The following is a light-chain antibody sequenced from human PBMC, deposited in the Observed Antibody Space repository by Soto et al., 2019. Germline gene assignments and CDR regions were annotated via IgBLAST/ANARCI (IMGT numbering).Light chain of an antibody. CDR2: WAS. CDR3: QQYYGTPIT. V-gene: IGKV4-1*01. J-gene: IGKJ5*01. CDR1: QSVLYSSNNLNY. Sequence: DIVMTQFPDSLAVSLGERATINCKSSQSVLYSSNNLNYLAWYQQKPGQPPKLLIYWASTRASGVPDRFSGSGSGTDFTLTISSLQAEDVAIYYCQQYYGTPITFGQGTRLEIK.